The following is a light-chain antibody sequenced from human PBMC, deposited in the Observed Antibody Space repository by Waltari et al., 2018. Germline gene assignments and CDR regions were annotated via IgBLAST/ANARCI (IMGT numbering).Light chain of an antibody. CDR1: KLGDKY. Sequence: SYELTQPPSVSVSPGQTASITCSGDKLGDKYAFWYQQKPGQSRVLVIYQDNKRPSGIPERFSGSNSGNTATLTISGTQAMDEADYYCQAWDSSSFYVFGTGTKVTVL. V-gene: IGLV3-1*01. CDR3: QAWDSSSFYV. J-gene: IGLJ1*01. CDR2: QDN.